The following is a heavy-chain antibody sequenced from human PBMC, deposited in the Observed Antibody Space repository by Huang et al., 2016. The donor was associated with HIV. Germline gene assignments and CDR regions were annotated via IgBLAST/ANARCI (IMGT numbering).Heavy chain of an antibody. J-gene: IGHJ4*02. Sequence: QVQLLQSGAEVKKPGSSVQVSCKASGGPFRSYSIAWVRQAPVQGLEGMASRMTVYDPPNYSQKLQGRVRVTADESTSTVYMELRDLRSDDTAVYFCARGSLEYSVSSSLDYWGQGTHVTVSS. CDR1: GGPFRSYS. CDR2: RMTVYDPP. V-gene: IGHV1-69*13. CDR3: ARGSLEYSVSSSLDY. D-gene: IGHD4-4*01.